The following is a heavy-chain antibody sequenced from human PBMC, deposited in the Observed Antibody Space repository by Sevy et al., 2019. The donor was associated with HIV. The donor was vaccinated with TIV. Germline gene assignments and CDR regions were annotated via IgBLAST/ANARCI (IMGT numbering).Heavy chain of an antibody. CDR3: XXXXXXXXXXXXXXYYYYGMDV. V-gene: IGHV4-34*01. CDR1: GGSFSGYY. Sequence: SETVSLTCAVYGGSFSGYYWSWIRQPPGKGLEWIGEINHSGSTNYNPSLKSRVTISVDTSKNQFSLKLSSVTAADTXXXXXXXXXXXXXXXXXXXYYYYGMDVWGQGTTVTVSS. J-gene: IGHJ6*02. CDR2: INHSGST.